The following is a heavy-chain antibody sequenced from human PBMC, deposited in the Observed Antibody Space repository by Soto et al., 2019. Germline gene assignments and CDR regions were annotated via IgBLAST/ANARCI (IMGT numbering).Heavy chain of an antibody. CDR3: ASDMQGWGGY. CDR2: INPKSGDT. V-gene: IGHV1-2*02. Sequence: QVQLVQSGAEVKKPGASVKVSCKASGYTLTDYYLHWVRQAPGQGLESMGWINPKSGDTNYAQKLQDRVTLTRDTSTSTAYMELSRLRIDDTAVYYCASDMQGWGGYWGQGTLVTVSS. J-gene: IGHJ4*02. D-gene: IGHD3-16*01. CDR1: GYTLTDYY.